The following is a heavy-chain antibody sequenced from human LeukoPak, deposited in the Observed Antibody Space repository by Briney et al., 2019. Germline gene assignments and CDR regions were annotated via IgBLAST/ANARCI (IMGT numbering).Heavy chain of an antibody. CDR1: GFTFNSYA. D-gene: IGHD1-1*01. Sequence: GGSLRLSCAASGFTFNSYAMSWVRQAPGKGLEWVSAIRGSGGGTYYADSVKGRFTISRDNSKNTLYLQMSSLRAEDTAVYYCVKITSVTGGDCWGQGTRLTVSS. CDR3: VKITSVTGGDC. J-gene: IGHJ4*02. V-gene: IGHV3-23*01. CDR2: IRGSGGGT.